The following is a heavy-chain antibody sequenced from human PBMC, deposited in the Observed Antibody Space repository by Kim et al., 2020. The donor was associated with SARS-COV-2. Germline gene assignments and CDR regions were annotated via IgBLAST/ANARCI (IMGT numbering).Heavy chain of an antibody. J-gene: IGHJ4*02. CDR1: GFTFSSYY. V-gene: IGHV3-7*03. Sequence: GGSLRLSCAASGFTFSSYYMSWVRQAPGKGLEWVANIRQDGSEKYYVDSVRGRFTISRDNAENSLYLQMNSLRAEDTAVYFCARDRVHTSGWTQYYFDNWGQGTLVSVSS. CDR3: ARDRVHTSGWTQYYFDN. CDR2: IRQDGSEK. D-gene: IGHD6-19*01.